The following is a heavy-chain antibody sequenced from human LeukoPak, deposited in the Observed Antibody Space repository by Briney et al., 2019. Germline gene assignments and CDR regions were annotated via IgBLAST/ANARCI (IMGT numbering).Heavy chain of an antibody. CDR2: INPSGGST. CDR1: GYTFTSYY. CDR3: ARVGGSSGSADRLDY. D-gene: IGHD3-22*01. V-gene: IGHV1-46*01. J-gene: IGHJ4*02. Sequence: GASVKVSCKASGYTFTSYYMHWVRQAPGQGLEWMGIINPSGGSTSYAQKFQGRVTMTRDTSTSTVYMELSSLRSEDTAVYYCARVGGSSGSADRLDYWGQGTLVTVSS.